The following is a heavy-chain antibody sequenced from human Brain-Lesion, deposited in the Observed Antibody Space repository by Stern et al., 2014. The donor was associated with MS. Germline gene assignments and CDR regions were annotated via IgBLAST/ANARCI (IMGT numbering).Heavy chain of an antibody. CDR1: GGSVSSTSHA. J-gene: IGHJ5*02. CDR2: LYYSGNT. D-gene: IGHD2-15*01. CDR3: AGEEDIRYCSGGSCTGNWFDP. Sequence: QVQLQESGPGLVKPSETLSLTCTVAGGSVSSTSHAWAWIRQPPGKGLEWIGTLYYSGNTYYSPSLQSRLTISLETSKNQSSLQMSSVTAADTAVYYCAGEEDIRYCSGGSCTGNWFDPWGQGTLVTVSS. V-gene: IGHV4-39*01.